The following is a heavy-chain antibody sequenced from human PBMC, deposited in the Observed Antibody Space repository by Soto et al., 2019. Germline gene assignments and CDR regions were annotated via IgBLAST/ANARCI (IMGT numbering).Heavy chain of an antibody. Sequence: SLSLSCSASGYSFSDYGMYWVRQGPDPGLEWVPVISDDGVSKSYADSVQGRLTISRDNSESAVFLQMNSLRPDERAVYFSAGDAAFDPGAPFTGDXWGQGT. CDR1: GYSFSDYG. D-gene: IGHD3-10*01. V-gene: IGHV3-30*03. CDR2: ISDDGVSK. CDR3: AGDAAFDPGAPFTGDX. J-gene: IGHJ4*02.